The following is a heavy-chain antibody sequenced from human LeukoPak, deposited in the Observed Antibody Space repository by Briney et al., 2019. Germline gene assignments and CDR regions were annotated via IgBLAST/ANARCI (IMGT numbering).Heavy chain of an antibody. CDR2: ISGSGGCT. CDR1: GFTFSSSGSTFSIYA. Sequence: GGSLRLSCAASGFTFSSSGSTFSIYAKSSIRKAPGKALEWVATISGSGGCTNYADSVKGRFTISTASSKNTLYPQMNSLIAKDMAVYYCAKDHYFGSGSTGYYHGMDVWGQGTTVTVSS. V-gene: IGHV3-23*01. D-gene: IGHD3-10*01. CDR3: AKDHYFGSGSTGYYHGMDV. J-gene: IGHJ6*02.